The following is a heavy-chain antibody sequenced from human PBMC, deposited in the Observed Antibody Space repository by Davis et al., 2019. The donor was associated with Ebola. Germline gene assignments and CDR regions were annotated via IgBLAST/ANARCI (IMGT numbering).Heavy chain of an antibody. D-gene: IGHD2-15*01. J-gene: IGHJ5*02. CDR2: INPNSGGT. CDR1: GYTFTDYY. CDR3: AREDIVSVHGWLDP. V-gene: IGHV1-2*02. Sequence: AASVKVSCKTSGYTFTDYYMHWVRQAPGQGLEWMGWINPNSGGTNYAQNFQGRVTMTSDTSFSTAYMDLGGLRSDDTAVYYCAREDIVSVHGWLDPWGQGTLVTVSS.